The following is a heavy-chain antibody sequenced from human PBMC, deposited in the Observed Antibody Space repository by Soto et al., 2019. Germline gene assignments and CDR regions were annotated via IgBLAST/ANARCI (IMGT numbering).Heavy chain of an antibody. CDR2: ISADNGNT. CDR1: GYTFTSYG. Sequence: QVQLVQSGAEVKKPGASVKVSCKASGYTFTSYGISWVRQAPGQGLAWMGWISADNGNTNYAQKLQGRVTKTTATSTSTAYMELRSLRSDDTAGYYCARVQSCSWDRPYGDYYYGMDVWGQGTTVTVSS. J-gene: IGHJ6*02. V-gene: IGHV1-18*04. D-gene: IGHD6-13*01. CDR3: ARVQSCSWDRPYGDYYYGMDV.